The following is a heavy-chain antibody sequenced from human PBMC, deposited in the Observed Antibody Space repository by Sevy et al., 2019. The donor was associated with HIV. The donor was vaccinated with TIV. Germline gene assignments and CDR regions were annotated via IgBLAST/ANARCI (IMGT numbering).Heavy chain of an antibody. CDR1: GYTLTQLS. J-gene: IGHJ4*02. CDR2: FDPEDDET. D-gene: IGHD3-22*01. CDR3: TTTKDYYENSGDPFDY. Sequence: ASVKVSCKVSGYTLTQLSMHWVRQVPGKGLEWMGSFDPEDDETIYAQKFQGRVTMTEDTSTDTAYMKLISQRSKDTAVYYCTTTKDYYENSGDPFDYWGQGTLVTVSS. V-gene: IGHV1-24*01.